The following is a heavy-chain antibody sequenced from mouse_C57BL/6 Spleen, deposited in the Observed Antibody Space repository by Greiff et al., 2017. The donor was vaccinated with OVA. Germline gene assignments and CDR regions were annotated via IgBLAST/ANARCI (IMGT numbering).Heavy chain of an antibody. CDR1: GYTFTSYW. CDR2: IDPSDSYT. J-gene: IGHJ4*01. V-gene: IGHV1-59*01. CDR3: ARGEGSSYAMDY. Sequence: VQLQQPGAELVRPGTSVKLSCKASGYTFTSYWMHWVKQRPGQGLEWIGVIDPSDSYTNYNQKFKGKATLTVDTSSSTAYMQLSSLTSEDSAVDYCARGEGSSYAMDYWGQGTSVTVSS. D-gene: IGHD1-1*01.